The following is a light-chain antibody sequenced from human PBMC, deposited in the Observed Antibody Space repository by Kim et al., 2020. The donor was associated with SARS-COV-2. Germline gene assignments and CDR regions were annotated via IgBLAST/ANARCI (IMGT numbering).Light chain of an antibody. V-gene: IGLV1-44*01. J-gene: IGLJ3*02. Sequence: GQKYTIPGSCSSSNVGNNTISVYQQRPGAAPKLLIYNTTARPSGDPDRFSGSKYGTSASQAISGQQSEKEADYYCAAWDASLNGWVFGGWTKRTVL. CDR1: SSNVGNNT. CDR3: AAWDASLNGWV. CDR2: NTT.